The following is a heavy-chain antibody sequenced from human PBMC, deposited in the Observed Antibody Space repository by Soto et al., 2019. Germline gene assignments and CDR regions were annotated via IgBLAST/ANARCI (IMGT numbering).Heavy chain of an antibody. Sequence: SETLSLTCTVSGGSISSYYWSWIRQPPGKGLEWIGYIYYSGSTNYNPSLKSRVTISVDTSKNQFSLKLSSVTAADTAVYYCAAGVYGSGSYYLPTGDYYYYMDVWGKGTTVTVSS. CDR3: AAGVYGSGSYYLPTGDYYYYMDV. CDR1: GGSISSYY. D-gene: IGHD3-10*01. CDR2: IYYSGST. V-gene: IGHV4-59*01. J-gene: IGHJ6*03.